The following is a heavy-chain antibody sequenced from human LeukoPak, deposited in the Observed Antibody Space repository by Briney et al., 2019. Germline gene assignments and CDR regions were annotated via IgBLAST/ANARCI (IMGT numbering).Heavy chain of an antibody. V-gene: IGHV3-23*01. Sequence: GGSLRLSCAASGFTFSSYAMNWVRQAPGKGLEWVSTISDSGGSTYYADSVKGRFTISRDNSKNTVYLQMNRLRAEDTAVYYCAKVVYYDGSEGLRAYFDYWGQGTLVTVSS. CDR2: ISDSGGST. CDR1: GFTFSSYA. D-gene: IGHD3-22*01. J-gene: IGHJ4*02. CDR3: AKVVYYDGSEGLRAYFDY.